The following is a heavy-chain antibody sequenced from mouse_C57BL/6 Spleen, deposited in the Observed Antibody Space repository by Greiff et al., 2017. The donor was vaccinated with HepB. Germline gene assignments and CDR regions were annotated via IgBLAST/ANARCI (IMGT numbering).Heavy chain of an antibody. Sequence: EVNLVESGGGLVKPGGSLKLSCAASGFTFSSYAMSWVRQTPEKRLEWVATISDGGSYTYYPDNVKGRCTISRDNAKNNRYLQMSHLKAEDTAMYYCASDEGGWLLPRYFDVWGTGTTVTVSS. D-gene: IGHD2-3*01. J-gene: IGHJ1*03. CDR1: GFTFSSYA. CDR2: ISDGGSYT. CDR3: ASDEGGWLLPRYFDV. V-gene: IGHV5-4*03.